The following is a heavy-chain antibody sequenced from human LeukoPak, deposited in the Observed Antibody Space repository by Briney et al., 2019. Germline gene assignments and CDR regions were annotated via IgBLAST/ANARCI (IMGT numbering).Heavy chain of an antibody. D-gene: IGHD5-18*01. CDR1: GFTFSNAW. CDR3: TTGEYSYGAYYFDY. Sequence: GGSLRLSCAASGFTFSNAWMSWVRQAPGKGLEWVGRIKSKTDGGTTDYAAPVKGRFTISRDDSKNTLYLQMNSLKTEDTAVYYCTTGEYSYGAYYFDYWGQGNLVTVSS. V-gene: IGHV3-15*01. CDR2: IKSKTDGGTT. J-gene: IGHJ4*02.